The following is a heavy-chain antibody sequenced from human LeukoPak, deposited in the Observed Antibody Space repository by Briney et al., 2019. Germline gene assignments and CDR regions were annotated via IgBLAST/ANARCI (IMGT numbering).Heavy chain of an antibody. Sequence: SVKVSCKASGGTFSSYAISWVRQAPGQGLEWMGRIIPILGIANYAQKFQGRVTITADKSTSTAYTELSSLRSEDTAVYYCARVIQGYYDSSGYYYEDAFDIWGQGTMVTVSS. V-gene: IGHV1-69*04. CDR2: IIPILGIA. CDR3: ARVIQGYYDSSGYYYEDAFDI. J-gene: IGHJ3*02. CDR1: GGTFSSYA. D-gene: IGHD3-22*01.